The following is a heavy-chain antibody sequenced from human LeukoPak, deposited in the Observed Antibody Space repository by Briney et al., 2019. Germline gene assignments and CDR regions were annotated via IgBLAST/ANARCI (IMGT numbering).Heavy chain of an antibody. CDR2: IYTSGST. V-gene: IGHV4-4*07. CDR1: GGSISSYY. Sequence: SETLSLTCTVSGGSISSYYWSWIRQPAGKGLEWIGRIYTSGSTNYNPSLKSRVTMSVDTSKNQSSLKLSSVTAAGTAVYYCARYTAGIWGYSFDYWGQGTLVTVSS. J-gene: IGHJ4*02. CDR3: ARYTAGIWGYSFDY. D-gene: IGHD3-22*01.